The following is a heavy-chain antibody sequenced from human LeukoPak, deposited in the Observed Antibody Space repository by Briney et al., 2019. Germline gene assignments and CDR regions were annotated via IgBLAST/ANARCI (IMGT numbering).Heavy chain of an antibody. J-gene: IGHJ4*02. D-gene: IGHD4-17*01. CDR3: ARGLFKNDYGY. Sequence: PSETLSLTCTVSVGSISSGDHYWGWIRQPPGEGLEWIGYILYSGSTHYNPSLKSRLTVSVDTSKNQFSLTLRSVSSADTAVYYCARGLFKNDYGYWGQGTLVTVSS. CDR2: ILYSGST. V-gene: IGHV4-39*01. CDR1: VGSISSGDHY.